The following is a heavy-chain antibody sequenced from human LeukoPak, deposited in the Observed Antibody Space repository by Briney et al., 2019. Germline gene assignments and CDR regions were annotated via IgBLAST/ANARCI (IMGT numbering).Heavy chain of an antibody. CDR3: ARAASIVVVVAAIDY. CDR1: GYTFTSYG. J-gene: IGHJ4*02. V-gene: IGHV1-18*01. Sequence: GASVKVSYKASGYTFTSYGISWVRQAPGQGLEWMGWISAYNGNTNYAQKLQGRVTMTTDTSTSTAYMELRSLRSDDTAVYYCARAASIVVVVAAIDYWGQGTLVTVSS. D-gene: IGHD2-15*01. CDR2: ISAYNGNT.